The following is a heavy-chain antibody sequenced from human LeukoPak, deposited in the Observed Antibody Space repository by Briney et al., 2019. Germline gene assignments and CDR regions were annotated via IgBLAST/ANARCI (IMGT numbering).Heavy chain of an antibody. V-gene: IGHV4-38-2*02. CDR3: ARGGIVGAVYFDF. CDR1: GYSISNDYY. Sequence: SETLSLTCIVSGYSISNDYYWGWVRQPPGKGLEWIGSVYHTGSPYYNPSLKSRVTISVDTSKNHLSLRLRSVTAADTAVYYCARGGIVGAVYFDFWGKGTLVTVSS. J-gene: IGHJ4*02. CDR2: VYHTGSP. D-gene: IGHD2-21*01.